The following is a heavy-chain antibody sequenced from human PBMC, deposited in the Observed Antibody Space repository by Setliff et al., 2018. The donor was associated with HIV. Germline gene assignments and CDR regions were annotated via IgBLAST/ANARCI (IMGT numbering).Heavy chain of an antibody. CDR3: ARDFHVLGYCSADSCPYDASDV. Sequence: ASVKVSCKASGYTFINYDIYWVRQTTGQGLEWMGWMNPDSGNTGYAQKFQGRVTMTRNTSISTAYMDLSSLRSDDTAIYYCARDFHVLGYCSADSCPYDASDVWGQGTMVTVSS. D-gene: IGHD2-15*01. CDR2: MNPDSGNT. J-gene: IGHJ3*01. V-gene: IGHV1-8*02. CDR1: GYTFINYD.